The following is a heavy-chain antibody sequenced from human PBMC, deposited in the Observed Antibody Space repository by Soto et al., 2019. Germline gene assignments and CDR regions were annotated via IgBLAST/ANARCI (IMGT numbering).Heavy chain of an antibody. CDR2: INHSGST. Sequence: SETLSLTCAVYGGSFSGYYWSWIRQPPGKGLEWIGEINHSGSTNYNPSLKSRVTISVDTSKSQFSLKLSSVTAADTAVYYCARKPSLGQWLVRKHFDYWGQGTLVTVSS. V-gene: IGHV4-34*01. CDR1: GGSFSGYY. J-gene: IGHJ4*02. D-gene: IGHD6-19*01. CDR3: ARKPSLGQWLVRKHFDY.